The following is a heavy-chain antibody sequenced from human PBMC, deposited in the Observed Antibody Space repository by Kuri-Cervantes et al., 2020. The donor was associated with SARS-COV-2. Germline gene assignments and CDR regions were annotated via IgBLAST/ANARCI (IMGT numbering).Heavy chain of an antibody. CDR2: FIPMSGTS. J-gene: IGHJ4*02. D-gene: IGHD1-14*01. CDR1: VGNFSGEV. V-gene: IGHV1-69*06. CDR3: ARAVGNFDF. Sequence: SVKVSCKATVGNFSGEVVSWVRQAPGQGLEWMGGFIPMSGTSNYAQKFQGRPTISADKYTNTAYMELSGLRSEDTAVDYCARAVGNFDFWGQGTLVTVSS.